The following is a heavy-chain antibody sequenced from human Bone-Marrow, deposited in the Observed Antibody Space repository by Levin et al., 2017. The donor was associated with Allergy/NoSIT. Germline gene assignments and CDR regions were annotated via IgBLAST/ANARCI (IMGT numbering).Heavy chain of an antibody. CDR3: ARASYYDILTGYPGAFDI. V-gene: IGHV4-59*01. D-gene: IGHD3-9*01. CDR1: GGSISSYY. CDR2: IYYSGST. Sequence: PSETLSLTCTVSGGSISSYYWSWIRQPPGKGLEWIGYIYYSGSTNYNPSLKSRVTISVDTSKNQFSLKLSSVTAADTAVYYCARASYYDILTGYPGAFDIWGQGTMVTVSS. J-gene: IGHJ3*02.